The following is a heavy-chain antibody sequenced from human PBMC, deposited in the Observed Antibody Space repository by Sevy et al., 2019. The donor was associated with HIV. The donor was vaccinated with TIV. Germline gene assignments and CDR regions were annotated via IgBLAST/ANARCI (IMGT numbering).Heavy chain of an antibody. CDR3: AKGFCSGATCPRDYYYYGMDV. CDR1: GFTSSDYY. Sequence: GGSLRLSCVGFGFTSSDYYMSWIRQAPGKGLEWVSSISGSGRFTYYADFVEGRFIISRDNSKNTLSVQMNSLRAEDTAVYYCAKGFCSGATCPRDYYYYGMDVWGQGTTVTVSS. CDR2: ISGSGRFT. J-gene: IGHJ6*02. D-gene: IGHD2-15*01. V-gene: IGHV3-23*01.